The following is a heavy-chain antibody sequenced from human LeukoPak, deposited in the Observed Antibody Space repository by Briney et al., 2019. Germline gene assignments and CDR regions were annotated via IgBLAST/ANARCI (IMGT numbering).Heavy chain of an antibody. V-gene: IGHV5-51*01. CDR1: GSRFTDYW. CDR2: IYPGDSDT. Sequence: GASLKISCKGCGSRFTDYWIGWVRATPEKGLEWMGIIYPGDSDTRYSPSLQCQATISADKSISTAYLQWSSLKASDSAMYYCARQAGYSRTYYDYWGQGTMVTVSS. J-gene: IGHJ4*02. CDR3: ARQAGYSRTYYDY. D-gene: IGHD1-26*01.